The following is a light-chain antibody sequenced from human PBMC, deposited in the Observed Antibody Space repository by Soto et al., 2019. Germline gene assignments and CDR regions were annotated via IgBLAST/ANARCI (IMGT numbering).Light chain of an antibody. V-gene: IGKV1-39*01. CDR2: AAS. CDR3: QQSYSTPMVT. J-gene: IGKJ5*01. CDR1: QSISTY. Sequence: DIQMTQSPSSLSASVGDRVTITCRASQSISTYLNWYQQKPGKAPKLLIYAASSLQSGVPSRFSGSGSGTDFTLTISSLHPEDFAPYYCQQSYSTPMVTFGHGTRLE.